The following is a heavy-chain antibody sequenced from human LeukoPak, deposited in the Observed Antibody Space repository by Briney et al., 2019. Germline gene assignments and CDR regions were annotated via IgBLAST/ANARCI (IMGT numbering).Heavy chain of an antibody. J-gene: IGHJ6*02. CDR3: ARDRWELRYYGMDV. V-gene: IGHV3-21*01. Sequence: PGGSLRLSCAASGFTFSSYSMNWVRQAPGKGLEWVSSISSSSSYIYYADSVKGRFTISRDNAKNSLYLQMNSLRAEDTAVYYCARDRWELRYYGMDVWGQGTTVTVSS. CDR1: GFTFSSYS. D-gene: IGHD1-26*01. CDR2: ISSSSSYI.